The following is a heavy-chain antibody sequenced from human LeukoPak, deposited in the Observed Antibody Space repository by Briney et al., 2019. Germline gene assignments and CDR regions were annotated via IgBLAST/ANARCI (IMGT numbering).Heavy chain of an antibody. J-gene: IGHJ4*02. D-gene: IGHD6-13*01. CDR2: ISSTGST. Sequence: SETLSLTCTVSGGSISSHYWSWLRQPPGRGLECIAYISSTGSTNYNPSLKSRVSISMDTSKNQFSLRLSSVTAADTAVYYCARRVATGGTWILDYWGQGTLVTVSS. CDR3: ARRVATGGTWILDY. V-gene: IGHV4-59*11. CDR1: GGSISSHY.